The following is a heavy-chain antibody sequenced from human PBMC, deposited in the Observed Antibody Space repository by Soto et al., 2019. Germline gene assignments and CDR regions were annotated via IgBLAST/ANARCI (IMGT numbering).Heavy chain of an antibody. J-gene: IGHJ6*02. CDR2: ISTRSDI. D-gene: IGHD2-21*02. CDR1: GFTFNSYS. Sequence: AGGSLRLSCVVSGFTFNSYSMNCVRQAPGKGLEWVSSISTRSDIYYADSVKGRFTISRDNAKNSLSLEMDSLRVEDTGVYYCAREKTAWPLAYGLDVWGQGTTVTVSS. CDR3: AREKTAWPLAYGLDV. V-gene: IGHV3-21*01.